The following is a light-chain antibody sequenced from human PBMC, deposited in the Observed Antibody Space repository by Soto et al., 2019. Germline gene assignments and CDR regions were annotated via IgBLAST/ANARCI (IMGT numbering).Light chain of an antibody. J-gene: IGKJ1*01. V-gene: IGKV1-17*01. Sequence: DIQMTQSPSTLSASVGDRVTITCRASQGIRNDLGWYQQKPGKAPKRLIYDASSLEGGVPSRFSGSGSGTEFTLTISSLQPDDFATYYCQHYESWPWTFGQGTKVDI. CDR1: QGIRND. CDR2: DAS. CDR3: QHYESWPWT.